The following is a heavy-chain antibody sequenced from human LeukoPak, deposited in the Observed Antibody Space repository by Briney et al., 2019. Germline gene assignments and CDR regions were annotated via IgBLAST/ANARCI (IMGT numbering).Heavy chain of an antibody. Sequence: PSEPLSLTCAVSGYSISSGRYWGWIRQPPGKGLGWIGSVFHSGTTYYNPSLKSRVTISVDTSKNQFSLNLRSVTAADTAVYYCARSLSTAGIDYWGQGTLVTVSS. J-gene: IGHJ4*02. CDR3: ARSLSTAGIDY. V-gene: IGHV4-38-2*01. CDR1: GYSISSGRY. D-gene: IGHD2-2*01. CDR2: VFHSGTT.